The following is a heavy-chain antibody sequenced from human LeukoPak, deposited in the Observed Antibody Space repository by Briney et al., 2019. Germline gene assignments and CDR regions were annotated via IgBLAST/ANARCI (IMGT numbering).Heavy chain of an antibody. Sequence: ASVQDTCKASGYTFTSYDINWLRQATAQGLEWMGCMNPNSGNTGYAQKFQGRITMTRNTSISTAYMELSSLRSEDTAVYYCAKDYKGELRRPAYFDYWGQGTLVTVSS. CDR2: MNPNSGNT. D-gene: IGHD1-26*01. CDR3: AKDYKGELRRPAYFDY. J-gene: IGHJ4*02. V-gene: IGHV1-8*01. CDR1: GYTFTSYD.